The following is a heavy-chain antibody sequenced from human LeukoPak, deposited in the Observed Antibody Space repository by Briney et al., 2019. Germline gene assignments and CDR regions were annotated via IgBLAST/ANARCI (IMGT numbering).Heavy chain of an antibody. J-gene: IGHJ2*01. Sequence: GESLRLSCEASGYSSTNYWISWVRQMPGRGLDCMGRIDPSASQTNYNPSFRGHITISVDRSISTVYLQWGSLQASDTAIYYCARRNREKAISLDLWGRGTVVTVSS. CDR3: ARRNREKAISLDL. CDR2: IDPSASQT. D-gene: IGHD1-14*01. CDR1: GYSSTNYW. V-gene: IGHV5-10-1*01.